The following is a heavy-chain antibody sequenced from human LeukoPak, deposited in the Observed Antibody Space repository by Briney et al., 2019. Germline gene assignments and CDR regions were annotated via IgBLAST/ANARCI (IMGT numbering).Heavy chain of an antibody. D-gene: IGHD3-10*01. J-gene: IGHJ4*02. CDR1: GFTFSSYS. Sequence: GGSLRLSCAASGFTFSSYSMNWVRQAPGKGLEWVSSISSTSTYIYYADSVKGRFTISRDNAKNSLYLQVNSLRAEDTAVYYCARGGFGELYWGQGTLVTVSS. V-gene: IGHV3-21*01. CDR3: ARGGFGELY. CDR2: ISSTSTYI.